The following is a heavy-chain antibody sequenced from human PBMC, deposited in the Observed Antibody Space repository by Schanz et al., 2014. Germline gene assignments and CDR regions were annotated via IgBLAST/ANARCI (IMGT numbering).Heavy chain of an antibody. D-gene: IGHD1-26*01. CDR2: ISAYSGNS. CDR1: GYTLTGFG. V-gene: IGHV1-18*01. J-gene: IGHJ6*02. Sequence: QVQLVQSEAAVKKPGASVKVSCKASGYTLTGFGVSWVRQAPGQGREGMGWISAYSGNSKYAQKLQGRVTMTTDTSTNTAYMALRSLTSDDTAVYYCARFNSGSHSPPYYYYGMDVWGQGTTVTVSS. CDR3: ARFNSGSHSPPYYYYGMDV.